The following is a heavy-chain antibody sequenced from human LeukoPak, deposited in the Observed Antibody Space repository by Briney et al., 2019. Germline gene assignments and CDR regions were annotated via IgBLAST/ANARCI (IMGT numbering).Heavy chain of an antibody. CDR2: INQDETEK. D-gene: IGHD3-3*01. CDR1: GFTFETFW. Sequence: PGGSLRLSCVASGFTFETFWMGWIRQAPGKGLEWVANINQDETEKYFVDAVKGRFTISRDNAQNSVYLQMSSLRAEDTAIYYCARDIRKRGYYDFWSGYYEGSPIYYGMDVWGQGTAVTVSS. CDR3: ARDIRKRGYYDFWSGYYEGSPIYYGMDV. V-gene: IGHV3-7*03. J-gene: IGHJ6*02.